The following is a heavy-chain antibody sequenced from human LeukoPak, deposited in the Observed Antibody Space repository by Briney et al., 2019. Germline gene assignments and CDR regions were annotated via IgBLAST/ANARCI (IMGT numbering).Heavy chain of an antibody. J-gene: IGHJ5*02. CDR2: ISGSGGST. D-gene: IGHD3-22*01. Sequence: GGSLRLSCAASGFTFSSYAMGWVRQAPGKGLEWVSTISGSGGSTYYADSVKGRFTISRDNSKNTLYLQMNSLRAEDTAVYYCAKEVVVITTGNWFDPWGQGTLVTVSS. CDR3: AKEVVVITTGNWFDP. CDR1: GFTFSSYA. V-gene: IGHV3-23*01.